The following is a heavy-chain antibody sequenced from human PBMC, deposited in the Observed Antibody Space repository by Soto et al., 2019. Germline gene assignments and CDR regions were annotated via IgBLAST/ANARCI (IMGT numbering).Heavy chain of an antibody. D-gene: IGHD4-17*01. CDR2: IYHSGSA. CDR3: ARRYGDYFDY. V-gene: IGHV4-59*08. CDR1: GGSISSYY. J-gene: IGHJ4*02. Sequence: QVQLQESGPGLVKPSETLSLTCTVSGGSISSYYWSWIRQPPGKGLEWIGYIYHSGSANYNPSLTSRAPIAVDTSKHPFSLQLSSVTAADTSVYYCARRYGDYFDYWGQGTLVTVSS.